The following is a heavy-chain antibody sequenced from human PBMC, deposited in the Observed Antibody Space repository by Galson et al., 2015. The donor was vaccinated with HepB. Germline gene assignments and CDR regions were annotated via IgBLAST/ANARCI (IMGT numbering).Heavy chain of an antibody. CDR1: GGTFSSYT. V-gene: IGHV1-69*04. Sequence: SVKVSCKASGGTFSSYTISWVRQAPGQGLEWMGRIIPILGIANYAQKFQGRVTITADKSTSTAYMELSSLRSEDTAVYYCAREEQALYGSGSYRSGWFDPWGQGTLVTVSS. CDR2: IIPILGIA. D-gene: IGHD3-10*01. CDR3: AREEQALYGSGSYRSGWFDP. J-gene: IGHJ5*02.